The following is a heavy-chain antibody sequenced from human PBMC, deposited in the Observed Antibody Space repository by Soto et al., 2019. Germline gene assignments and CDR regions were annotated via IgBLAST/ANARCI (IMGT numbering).Heavy chain of an antibody. CDR2: ISSDGSNE. CDR1: GFTFSNYA. CDR3: ARDTDNDFWTALLDH. J-gene: IGHJ4*02. V-gene: IGHV3-30-3*01. D-gene: IGHD3-3*01. Sequence: SGGSLRLSCAASGFTFSNYAMHWVRQVPGQGLEWVAVISSDGSNEYYADSVKGRFTISRDNSKNTLYLQMNSLRAEDTAVYYCARDTDNDFWTALLDHWGQGTLVTVSS.